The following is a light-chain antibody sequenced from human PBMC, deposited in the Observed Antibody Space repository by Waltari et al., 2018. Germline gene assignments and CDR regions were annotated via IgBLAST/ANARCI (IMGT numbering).Light chain of an antibody. CDR3: QMYVRLPVT. CDR2: AAS. CDR1: ESISKY. Sequence: TPACRASESISKYLAWYQQRPGQAPRLLIYAASNRATGVPDRFSGSGSGTDFSLTISRLEPEDFAVYYCQMYVRLPVTFGQGTKVEIK. V-gene: IGKV3-20*01. J-gene: IGKJ1*01.